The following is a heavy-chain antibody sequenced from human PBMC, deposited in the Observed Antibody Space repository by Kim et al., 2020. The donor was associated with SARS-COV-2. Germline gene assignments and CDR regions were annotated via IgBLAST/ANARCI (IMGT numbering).Heavy chain of an antibody. J-gene: IGHJ6*02. CDR3: AREERESYYYGSGRGLGYGMDV. Sequence: SETLSLTCAVYGGSFSGYYWSWIRQPPGKGLEWIGEINHSGSTNYNPSLKSRVTISVDTSKNQFSLKLSSVTAADTAVYYCAREERESYYYGSGRGLGYGMDVWGQGTTVTVSS. CDR2: INHSGST. CDR1: GGSFSGYY. D-gene: IGHD3-10*01. V-gene: IGHV4-34*01.